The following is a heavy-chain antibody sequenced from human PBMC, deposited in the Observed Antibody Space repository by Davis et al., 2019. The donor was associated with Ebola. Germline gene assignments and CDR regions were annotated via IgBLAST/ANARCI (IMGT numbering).Heavy chain of an antibody. J-gene: IGHJ3*02. Sequence: PGGSLRLSCAASGFTFSSYSMNWVRQAPGKGLEWVSSISSSSSYIYYADSVKGRFTISRDNAKNSLYLQMNSLRAEDTAVYYCARRTVPKREDAFDIWGQGTMVTVSS. CDR2: ISSSSSYI. V-gene: IGHV3-21*01. CDR1: GFTFSSYS. CDR3: ARRTVPKREDAFDI. D-gene: IGHD4-17*01.